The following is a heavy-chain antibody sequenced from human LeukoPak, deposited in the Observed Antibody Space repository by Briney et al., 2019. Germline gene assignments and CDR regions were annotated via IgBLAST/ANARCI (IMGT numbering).Heavy chain of an antibody. J-gene: IGHJ3*02. CDR1: GYTFSSYD. D-gene: IGHD2-15*01. Sequence: GASVKVSCKGSGYTFSSYDINWVRQATGQGLEWMGWMNLNSGNTGYAQKFQGRVTITRNTSIRTAYMELSSLRSEDTAVYYCGRVSCGGNCYSLIGTFDIWGQGTMVTVSS. V-gene: IGHV1-8*01. CDR2: MNLNSGNT. CDR3: GRVSCGGNCYSLIGTFDI.